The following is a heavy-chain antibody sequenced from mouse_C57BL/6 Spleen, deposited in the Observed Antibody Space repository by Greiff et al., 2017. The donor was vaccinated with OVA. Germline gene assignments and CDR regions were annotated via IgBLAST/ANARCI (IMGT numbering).Heavy chain of an antibody. Sequence: EVQLVESGAGLVKPGGSLKLSCAASGFTFSSYAMSWVRQTPEKRLEWVAYICSGGDYIYYADTVKGRFTISRDNARNTLYLQMSSLKSEDTAMYYGTRGGYGSDRAWFADWGQGTLVTVSA. V-gene: IGHV5-9-1*02. CDR3: TRGGYGSDRAWFAD. J-gene: IGHJ3*01. CDR2: ICSGGDYI. D-gene: IGHD2-2*01. CDR1: GFTFSSYA.